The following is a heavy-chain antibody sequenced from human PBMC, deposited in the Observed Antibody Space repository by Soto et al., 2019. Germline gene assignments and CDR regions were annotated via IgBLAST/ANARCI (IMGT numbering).Heavy chain of an antibody. J-gene: IGHJ3*01. CDR2: INPDNGNT. Sequence: QVQLVQSGAEVRKPGAPPPPPPPPPPPPPPPPLINWVRQAPGQSLEWMGWINPDNGNTKYSQTFQGRVTISRHSSASIAYVEVTDLTSDDTAVYYCARDILSVGPRANDAFDVWGQGTMVTVSS. CDR1: PPPPPPPL. V-gene: IGHV1-3*01. D-gene: IGHD2-8*02. CDR3: ARDILSVGPRANDAFDV.